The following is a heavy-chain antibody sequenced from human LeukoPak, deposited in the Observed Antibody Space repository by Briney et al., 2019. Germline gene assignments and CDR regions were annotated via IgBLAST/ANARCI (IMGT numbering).Heavy chain of an antibody. D-gene: IGHD1-26*01. J-gene: IGHJ4*02. CDR1: GYTFTGCY. CDR3: ARVAMSGIGSDDF. Sequence: ASVKVSCKASGYTFTGCYVHWVRQAPGQGLEWMGWINPYSGDTNYAQKFQGRVTMTRDTSISTAYMELSSLKSDDTAVYYCARVAMSGIGSDDFWGQGTLVTASS. CDR2: INPYSGDT. V-gene: IGHV1-2*02.